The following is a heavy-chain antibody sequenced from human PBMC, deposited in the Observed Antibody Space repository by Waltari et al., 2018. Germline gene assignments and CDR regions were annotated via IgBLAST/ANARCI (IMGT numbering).Heavy chain of an antibody. D-gene: IGHD5-12*01. CDR1: GFTVSSNY. J-gene: IGHJ3*02. CDR2: IYSGGST. Sequence: EVQLVESGGGLIQSGGSLRLSCAASGFTVSSNYMSWVRQAPGKGLEWVSVIYSGGSTYYADSVKGRFTISRDNSKNTLYLQMNSLRAEDTAVYYCARSSGYDEYSYDAFDIWGQGTMVTVSS. V-gene: IGHV3-53*01. CDR3: ARSSGYDEYSYDAFDI.